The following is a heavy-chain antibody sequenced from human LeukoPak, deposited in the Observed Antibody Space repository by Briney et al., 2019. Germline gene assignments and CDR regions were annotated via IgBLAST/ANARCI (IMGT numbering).Heavy chain of an antibody. CDR1: GGSFSGYY. CDR2: INHSGST. V-gene: IGHV4-34*01. D-gene: IGHD3/OR15-3a*01. J-gene: IGHJ4*02. Sequence: SETLSLTCAVYGGSFSGYYWSWIRQPPGKGLEWIGEINHSGSTNYNPSLKSRVTISVDTSKNQFSLKLRFVTAADTAVYYCARQTGSGLFILPGGQGTLVTVSS. CDR3: ARQTGSGLFILP.